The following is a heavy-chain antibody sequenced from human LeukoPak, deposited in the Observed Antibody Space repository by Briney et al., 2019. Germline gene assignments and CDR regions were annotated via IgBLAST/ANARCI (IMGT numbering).Heavy chain of an antibody. Sequence: GGSLRLSCAASGFTFSSYGMHWVRQAPGKGLEWVAFIRYDGSNKYYADSVKGRFTISRDNSKNTLYLQMNSLRAEDTAVYYCAKDADYYDPPGWYFDLWGRGTLVTVSS. CDR3: AKDADYYDPPGWYFDL. CDR1: GFTFSSYG. CDR2: IRYDGSNK. J-gene: IGHJ2*01. D-gene: IGHD3-22*01. V-gene: IGHV3-30*02.